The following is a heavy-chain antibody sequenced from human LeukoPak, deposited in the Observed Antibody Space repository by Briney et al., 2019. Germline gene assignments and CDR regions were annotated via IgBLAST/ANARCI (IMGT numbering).Heavy chain of an antibody. CDR3: ARERAGRHDYYYYGMDV. V-gene: IGHV3-21*01. CDR1: GFTFSSYS. Sequence: GGSLRLSCAASGFTFSSYSMNWVRQAPGKGLEWVSSISSSSSYIYYADSVKGRFTISRDNAKNSLYQQMNSLRAEDTAVYYCARERAGRHDYYYYGMDVWGQGTTVTVSS. CDR2: ISSSSSYI. D-gene: IGHD6-19*01. J-gene: IGHJ6*02.